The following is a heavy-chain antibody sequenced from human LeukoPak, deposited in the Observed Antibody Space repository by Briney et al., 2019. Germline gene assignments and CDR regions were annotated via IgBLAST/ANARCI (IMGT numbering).Heavy chain of an antibody. CDR2: ISGSGGST. CDR3: ARRLSLRFDAFAV. Sequence: GGSLRLSCAASGFTFSSYAMSWVRQAPGKGLEWVSAISGSGGSTYYADSVKGRFTISRDTSKNTLFLQMNSLRAEDTALYYCARRLSLRFDAFAVWGPGTVVTVSS. V-gene: IGHV3-23*01. CDR1: GFTFSSYA. J-gene: IGHJ3*01. D-gene: IGHD2-21*02.